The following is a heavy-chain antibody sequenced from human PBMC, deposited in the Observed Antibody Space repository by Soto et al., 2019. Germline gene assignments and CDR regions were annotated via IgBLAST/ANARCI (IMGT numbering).Heavy chain of an antibody. CDR2: VQSNHVT. CDR1: GFTFGSYA. D-gene: IGHD3-10*01. V-gene: IGHV3-23*01. J-gene: IGHJ4*02. CDR3: AKWLRGGSYYCDF. Sequence: GGSLRLSCQVSGFTFGSYAMSWVRQAPGKGLEWVALVQSNHVTYYADSVRGRFTVSRDNSKNTLYLQMGSLRVEDTALYYCAKWLRGGSYYCDFWGQGAMVTVSS.